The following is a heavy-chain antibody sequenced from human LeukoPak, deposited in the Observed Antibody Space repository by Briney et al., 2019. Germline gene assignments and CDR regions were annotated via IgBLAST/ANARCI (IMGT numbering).Heavy chain of an antibody. V-gene: IGHV1-69*13. CDR3: ARDRSDYYYYGMGV. J-gene: IGHJ6*02. Sequence: ASVKVSCKASGYTFTSYGISWVRQAPGQGLEWMGGIIPIFGTANYAQKFQGRVTITADESTSTVYMELSSLRSEDTAVYYCARDRSDYYYYGMGVWGQGTTVTVSS. CDR1: GYTFTSYG. CDR2: IIPIFGTA. D-gene: IGHD3-16*02.